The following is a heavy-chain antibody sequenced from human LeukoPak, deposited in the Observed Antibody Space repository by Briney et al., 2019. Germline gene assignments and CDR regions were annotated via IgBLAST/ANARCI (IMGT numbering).Heavy chain of an antibody. V-gene: IGHV3-74*01. CDR1: GFTFSSYW. Sequence: PGGSLRLSCAASGFTFSSYWMHWVRQARGKGLVWVSRISTDGFSTIYADSVKGRFTISRDNAKNTLYLQMSSLRAEDTAVYYCARVRYADFWSGGFDHWGQGTQVTVSS. J-gene: IGHJ4*02. CDR2: ISTDGFST. CDR3: ARVRYADFWSGGFDH. D-gene: IGHD3-3*01.